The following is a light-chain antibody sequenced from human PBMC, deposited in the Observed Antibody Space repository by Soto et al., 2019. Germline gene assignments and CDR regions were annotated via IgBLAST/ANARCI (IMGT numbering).Light chain of an antibody. CDR2: KAS. V-gene: IGKV1-5*03. J-gene: IGKJ1*01. Sequence: DSQMTQSPSTLSASVGDRVTISCRASRSISDWLAWYQQKPGKPPKLLIYKASTLETGVPSRFSGSGSGTEFTLTIGSLQPDDLATYYCQKYHYYWLTFGQGTRVEIK. CDR1: RSISDW. CDR3: QKYHYYWLT.